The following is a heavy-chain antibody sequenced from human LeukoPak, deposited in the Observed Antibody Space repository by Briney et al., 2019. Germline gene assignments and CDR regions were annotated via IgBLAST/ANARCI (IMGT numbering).Heavy chain of an antibody. CDR3: ARPKCTSTSCLTTNAFDI. Sequence: PSETLSLTCTVSGSISSYYWSWIRRPPGKGGGGIGYIYTSGSTNYNPSLERRVTISLDTSTTQFSLALRSVTAADTAVYYCARPKCTSTSCLTTNAFDIWGQGTLVTVSS. V-gene: IGHV4-4*09. J-gene: IGHJ3*02. CDR2: IYTSGST. CDR1: GSISSYY. D-gene: IGHD2-2*01.